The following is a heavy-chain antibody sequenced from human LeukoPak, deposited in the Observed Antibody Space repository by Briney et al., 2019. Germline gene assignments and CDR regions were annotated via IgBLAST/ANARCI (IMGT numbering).Heavy chain of an antibody. V-gene: IGHV4-4*02. J-gene: IGHJ6*02. CDR3: ARQKWEQQGRDYYFNGLDV. D-gene: IGHD1/OR15-1a*01. CDR2: IYLYGTT. Sequence: SETLSLTCSVSIGSISSSKWWSWVRQSPVKGLEGIGEIYLYGTTNYNPSFTSRVTMSVDRSRNQFSLKLTSVTAADTAVYYCARQKWEQQGRDYYFNGLDVWGLGTTVIVSS. CDR1: IGSISSSKW.